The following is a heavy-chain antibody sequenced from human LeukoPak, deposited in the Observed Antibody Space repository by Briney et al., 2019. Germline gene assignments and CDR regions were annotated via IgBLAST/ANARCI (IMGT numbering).Heavy chain of an antibody. D-gene: IGHD3-9*01. J-gene: IGHJ4*02. Sequence: GGSLRRSCAASGFTCSNFWMMWLRQAPGKGLEGVANIKHDGGDKHYVDSVKGRFTIARDSAKNSLNLQMNSLRAEYTAVYYCARGGNYDILTGYIFDYWGQGTLVTVSS. V-gene: IGHV3-7*03. CDR3: ARGGNYDILTGYIFDY. CDR1: GFTCSNFW. CDR2: IKHDGGDK.